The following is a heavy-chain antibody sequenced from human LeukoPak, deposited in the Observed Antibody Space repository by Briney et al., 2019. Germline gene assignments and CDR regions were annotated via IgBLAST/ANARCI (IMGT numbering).Heavy chain of an antibody. V-gene: IGHV1-18*01. CDR1: SYTFTSYG. CDR2: ISAYNGNT. Sequence: ASVKVSCKASSYTFTSYGISWVRQAPGQGLEWMGWISAYNGNTNYAQKLQGRVTMTTDTSTSTAYMELRSLRSDDTAVYYCARDRDNWNDEGFDYWGQGTLVTVSS. D-gene: IGHD1-20*01. J-gene: IGHJ4*02. CDR3: ARDRDNWNDEGFDY.